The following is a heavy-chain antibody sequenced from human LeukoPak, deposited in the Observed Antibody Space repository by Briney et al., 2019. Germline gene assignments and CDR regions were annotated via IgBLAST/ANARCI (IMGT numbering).Heavy chain of an antibody. J-gene: IGHJ3*02. V-gene: IGHV4-59*08. CDR3: ARHERDASLDHALDI. D-gene: IGHD5-24*01. Sequence: PSETLSLTCTVTGGSFRTYYWSWIRQAPGKGLEWIGYTYYSGTTSYNPSLKSRVTILVDTSKNQFSLKLSSVTAADTAVYYCARHERDASLDHALDIWGQGTVVTVSS. CDR1: GGSFRTYY. CDR2: TYYSGTT.